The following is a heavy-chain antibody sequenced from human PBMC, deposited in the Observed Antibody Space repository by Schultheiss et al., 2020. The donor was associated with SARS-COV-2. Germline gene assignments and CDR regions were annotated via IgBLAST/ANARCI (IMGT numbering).Heavy chain of an antibody. V-gene: IGHV1-2*02. CDR3: ARGALAVLRYFDWLSQGDYFDY. Sequence: ASVKVSCKASGYTFTGYYMHWVRQAPGQGLEWMGWINPNSGGTNYAQKFQGRVTMTRDTSISTAYMELSRLRSDDTAVYYCARGALAVLRYFDWLSQGDYFDYWGQGTLVTVSS. D-gene: IGHD3-9*01. CDR2: INPNSGGT. J-gene: IGHJ4*02. CDR1: GYTFTGYY.